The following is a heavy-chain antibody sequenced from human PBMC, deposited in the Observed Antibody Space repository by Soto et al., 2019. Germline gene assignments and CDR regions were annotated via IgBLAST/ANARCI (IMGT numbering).Heavy chain of an antibody. Sequence: EVQLVESGGGLIQPGGSLRLSCAASGFTVSSNYMSWVRQAPGKRLEWVSVIYSGGSTYYADSVKGRFTISRDNSKNTLYLQMNSLRAEDTAVYYCARDRGPYYYDSTGGAFDIWGQGTMVTVSS. CDR2: IYSGGST. CDR1: GFTVSSNY. V-gene: IGHV3-53*01. D-gene: IGHD3-22*01. J-gene: IGHJ3*02. CDR3: ARDRGPYYYDSTGGAFDI.